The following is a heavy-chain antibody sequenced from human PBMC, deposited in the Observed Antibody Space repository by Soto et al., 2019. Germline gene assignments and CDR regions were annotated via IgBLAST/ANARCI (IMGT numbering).Heavy chain of an antibody. CDR2: IFHGGTT. D-gene: IGHD6-19*01. CDR3: EKAHVMVVVGSTFDY. J-gene: IGHJ4*01. Sequence: PSETLSLTCTVSGYSISSGSYWGWIRQPPGKGPEWIAGIFHGGTTFYNPSLKSRVTVAVDKSNNQFSRKLRAVTAADTAVYYCEKAHVMVVVGSTFDYWGHGTLVTVSS. CDR1: GYSISSGSY. V-gene: IGHV4-38-2*02.